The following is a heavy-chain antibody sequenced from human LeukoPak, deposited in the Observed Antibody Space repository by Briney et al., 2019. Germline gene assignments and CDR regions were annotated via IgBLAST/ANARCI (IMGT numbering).Heavy chain of an antibody. J-gene: IGHJ4*02. CDR2: ISTYNGDT. V-gene: IGHV1-18*01. CDR3: ARRGSVDTPMSNWEWWY. Sequence: GASVKVSCKASGYTFTTYGISWLRQAPGQGLEWMGWISTYNGDTNYAQKFQGRVTLTTDTSTSTVHMELRSLISDDTAVYYCARRGSVDTPMSNWEWWYWGQGTLVTVSS. CDR1: GYTFTTYG. D-gene: IGHD5-18*01.